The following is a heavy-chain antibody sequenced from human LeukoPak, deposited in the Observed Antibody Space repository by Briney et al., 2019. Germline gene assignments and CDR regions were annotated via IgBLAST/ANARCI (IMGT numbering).Heavy chain of an antibody. CDR1: GGSISSYY. CDR3: ARDLPITIFGVVTSEYYYYYMDV. D-gene: IGHD3-3*01. J-gene: IGHJ6*03. Sequence: SETLSLTCTVSGGSISSYYWSWIRQPAGKGLEWIGRIYTSGSTNDNPSLKSRVTMSVDTSKNQFSLKLSSVTAADTAVYYCARDLPITIFGVVTSEYYYYYMDVWGKGTTVTVSS. V-gene: IGHV4-4*07. CDR2: IYTSGST.